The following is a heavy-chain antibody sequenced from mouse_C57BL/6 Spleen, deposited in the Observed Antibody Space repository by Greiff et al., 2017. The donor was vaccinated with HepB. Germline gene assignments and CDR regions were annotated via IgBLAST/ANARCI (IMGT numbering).Heavy chain of an antibody. J-gene: IGHJ1*03. Sequence: EVKLMESGGGLVKPGGSLKLSCAASGFTFSDYGMHWVRQAPEKGLEWVAYISSGSSTIYYADTVKGRFTISRDNANNTLFLQMTSLRSEDTAMYYCARVYLYYYSSSWYFDVWGTGTTVTVAS. CDR3: ARVYLYYYSSSWYFDV. CDR2: ISSGSSTI. D-gene: IGHD1-1*01. CDR1: GFTFSDYG. V-gene: IGHV5-17*01.